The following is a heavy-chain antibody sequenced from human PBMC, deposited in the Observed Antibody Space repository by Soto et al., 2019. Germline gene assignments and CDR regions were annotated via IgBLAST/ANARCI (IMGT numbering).Heavy chain of an antibody. CDR2: LWYDGDDK. CDR3: VRGPYYGLYYFDS. CDR1: GFTIGSYG. Sequence: QVLLVESGGGVVQPGTSLRLSCAASGFTIGSYGMHWVRQAPGKGLEWVAGLWYDGDDKYYGDSVKRRLTISRDNSRNTLYLQMNSLRAEDTAVYYCVRGPYYGLYYFDSWGQGTLVTVSS. V-gene: IGHV3-33*01. J-gene: IGHJ4*02. D-gene: IGHD3-10*01.